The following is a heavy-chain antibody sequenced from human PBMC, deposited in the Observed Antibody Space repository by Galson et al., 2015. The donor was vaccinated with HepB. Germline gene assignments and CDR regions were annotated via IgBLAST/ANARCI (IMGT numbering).Heavy chain of an antibody. CDR3: ARDRWLGDSVSGYYDY. V-gene: IGHV3-30-3*01. CDR1: GFTFSSYA. CDR2: ISYDGSNK. Sequence: SLRLSCAASGFTFSSYAMHWVRQAPGKGLEWVAVISYDGSNKYYADSVKGRFTISRDNSKNTLYLQMNSLRAEDTAVYYCARDRWLGDSVSGYYDYWGQGTLVTVSS. J-gene: IGHJ4*02. D-gene: IGHD3-22*01.